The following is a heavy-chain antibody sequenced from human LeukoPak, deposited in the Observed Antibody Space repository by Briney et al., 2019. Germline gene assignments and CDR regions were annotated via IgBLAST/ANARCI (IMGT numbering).Heavy chain of an antibody. J-gene: IGHJ4*02. CDR1: GFIFRSHW. Sequence: QPGGSLRLSCAASGFIFRSHWMVWVPHAPGKGLVWVSRINSGGSSTTYADSVKGRFIIARDNAENTLYLQMNSLRVEDTAVYYCARAPRYCSDGSCYPEYWGQGALVTVS. D-gene: IGHD2-15*01. CDR2: INSGGSST. V-gene: IGHV3-74*03. CDR3: ARAPRYCSDGSCYPEY.